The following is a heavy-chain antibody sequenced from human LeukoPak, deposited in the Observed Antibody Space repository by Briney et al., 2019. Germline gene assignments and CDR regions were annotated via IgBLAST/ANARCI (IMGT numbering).Heavy chain of an antibody. D-gene: IGHD5-12*01. J-gene: IGHJ4*02. CDR2: IYPGDCDT. CDR3: ARVSTPSAYDPFDF. Sequence: GESLKISCKGSGYSFTSHWIGWVRQMPGKGVEWMGIIYPGDCDTRYSPSFQGQVTISADKSISTAYLQWSSLKASDTAMYYCARVSTPSAYDPFDFWGQGTLVTVSS. V-gene: IGHV5-51*01. CDR1: GYSFTSHW.